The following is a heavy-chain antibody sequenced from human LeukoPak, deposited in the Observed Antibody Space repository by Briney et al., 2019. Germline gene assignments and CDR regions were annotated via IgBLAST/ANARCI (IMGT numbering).Heavy chain of an antibody. D-gene: IGHD4-23*01. Sequence: GGSLRLSCAASGFTFSSYAMHWVRQAPGKGLEWVAVISYDGSNKYYADSVKGRFTISRDNSKNTLYLQMNSLRAEDTAVYYCARTGGGVGAFDIWGQGTMVTVSS. CDR3: ARTGGGVGAFDI. J-gene: IGHJ3*02. CDR1: GFTFSSYA. CDR2: ISYDGSNK. V-gene: IGHV3-30-3*01.